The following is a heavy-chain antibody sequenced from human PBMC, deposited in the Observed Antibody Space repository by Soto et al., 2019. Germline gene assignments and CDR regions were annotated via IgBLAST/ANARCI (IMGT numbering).Heavy chain of an antibody. CDR1: GGSFSGYY. J-gene: IGHJ4*02. CDR2: INHSGST. CDR3: ERGRGNIVVVPAAMRSFYFDD. V-gene: IGHV4-34*01. D-gene: IGHD2-2*01. Sequence: SETLSLTCAVYGGSFSGYYWSWIRQPPGKGLEWIGEINHSGSTNYNPSLKSRVTISVDTSKNQFSLKLSSVTAADTAVYYCERGRGNIVVVPAAMRSFYFDDWGQGTLVTVSS.